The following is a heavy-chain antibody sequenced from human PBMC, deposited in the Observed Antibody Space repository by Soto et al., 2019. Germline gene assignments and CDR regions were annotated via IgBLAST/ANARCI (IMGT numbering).Heavy chain of an antibody. CDR1: GGSISSGGYS. Sequence: SETLSLTCAVSGGSISSGGYSWSWIRQPPGKGLEWIGYIYHSGSTYYNPSLKSRVTISVDRSKNQFSLKLGSVTAADTAVYYCARSGESYGHNPLLYWGQGTLVTVSS. J-gene: IGHJ4*02. CDR2: IYHSGST. D-gene: IGHD5-18*01. V-gene: IGHV4-30-2*01. CDR3: ARSGESYGHNPLLY.